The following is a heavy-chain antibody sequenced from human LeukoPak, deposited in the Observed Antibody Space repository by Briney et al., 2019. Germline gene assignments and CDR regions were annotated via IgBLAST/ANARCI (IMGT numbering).Heavy chain of an antibody. CDR3: ARDSPIVATGSDY. J-gene: IGHJ4*02. D-gene: IGHD5-12*01. V-gene: IGHV4-61*02. CDR2: IYTSGST. Sequence: SETLSLTCTVPGGSISSGSYYWSWIRQPAGKGLEWIGRIYTSGSTNYNPSLKSRVTISVDTSKNQFSLKLSSVTAADTAVYYCARDSPIVATGSDYWGQGTLVTVSS. CDR1: GGSISSGSYY.